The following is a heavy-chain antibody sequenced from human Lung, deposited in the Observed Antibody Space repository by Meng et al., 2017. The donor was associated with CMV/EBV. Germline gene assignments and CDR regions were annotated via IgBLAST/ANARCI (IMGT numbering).Heavy chain of an antibody. CDR3: AKFRGCTEEGTSCYSFYYYYYGMDV. D-gene: IGHD2-2*02. Sequence: GESLKISCAASGFTFSSYAMSWVRQAPGKGLEWVSAISGSGGSTYYADSVKGRFTISRDNSKNTLYLQMNSLRAEDTAVYYCAKFRGCTEEGTSCYSFYYYYYGMDVWGQGTXVTVSS. CDR1: GFTFSSYA. J-gene: IGHJ6*02. V-gene: IGHV3-23*01. CDR2: ISGSGGST.